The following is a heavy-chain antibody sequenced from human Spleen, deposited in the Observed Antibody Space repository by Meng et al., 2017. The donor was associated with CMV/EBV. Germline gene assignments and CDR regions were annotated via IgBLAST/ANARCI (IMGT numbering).Heavy chain of an antibody. J-gene: IGHJ4*02. V-gene: IGHV5-51*01. CDR2: IRPPDSDT. CDR3: ARGAAGVPPFFDY. CDR1: GYSFTSYW. Sequence: GGSLRLSCKVSGYSFTSYWIGWVRQMPGKGLEWVGIIRPPDSDTRYSPSFQGQVTISVDNSITTAYLQWSSLKASDTAIYYCARGAAGVPPFFDYWGQGMLVTVSS. D-gene: IGHD6-13*01.